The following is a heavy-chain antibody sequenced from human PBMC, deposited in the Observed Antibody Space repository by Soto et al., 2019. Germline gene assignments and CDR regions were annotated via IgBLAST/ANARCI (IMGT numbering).Heavy chain of an antibody. Sequence: PGGSLRLSCAASGFAFSSYGMHWVRQAPGKGLEWVAAISHDGSNKYYADSVKGRFTISRDNSKNTLYLQMNSLRAEDTAVYYCGKDEGWASYYVTVDYWGQGTLVTVSS. J-gene: IGHJ4*02. D-gene: IGHD3-10*01. CDR1: GFAFSSYG. V-gene: IGHV3-30*18. CDR3: GKDEGWASYYVTVDY. CDR2: ISHDGSNK.